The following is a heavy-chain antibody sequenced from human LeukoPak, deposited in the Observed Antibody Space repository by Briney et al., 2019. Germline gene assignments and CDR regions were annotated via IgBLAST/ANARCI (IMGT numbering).Heavy chain of an antibody. CDR1: GYSISSGYY. CDR3: ARGTQELRYFDWLLYDDAFDI. J-gene: IGHJ3*02. D-gene: IGHD3-9*01. V-gene: IGHV4-38-2*02. Sequence: SETLSLTCTVSGYSISSGYYWGWIRQPPGKGLEWIGSIYHSGSTYYNPSLKSRVTISVDTSKNQFSLKLSSVTAADTAVYYCARGTQELRYFDWLLYDDAFDIWGQGTMVTVSS. CDR2: IYHSGST.